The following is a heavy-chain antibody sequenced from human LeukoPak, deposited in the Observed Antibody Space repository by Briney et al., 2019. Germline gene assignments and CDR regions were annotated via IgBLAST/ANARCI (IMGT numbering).Heavy chain of an antibody. Sequence: GGYLRLSCAASGFTFSSYAMHWVRQAPGKGLEWVAVISYDGSNKYYADSVKGRFTISRDNAKNSLYLQMNSLRAEDTAVYYCARAGRAYSSSWYWFDPWGQGTLVTVSS. CDR1: GFTFSSYA. D-gene: IGHD6-13*01. J-gene: IGHJ5*02. CDR2: ISYDGSNK. CDR3: ARAGRAYSSSWYWFDP. V-gene: IGHV3-30*04.